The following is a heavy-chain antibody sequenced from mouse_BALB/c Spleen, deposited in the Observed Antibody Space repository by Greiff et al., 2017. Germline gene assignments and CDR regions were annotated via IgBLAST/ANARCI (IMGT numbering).Heavy chain of an antibody. CDR2: INPSSGYT. V-gene: IGHV1-4*01. CDR1: GYTFTSYT. J-gene: IGHJ4*01. Sequence: QVQLQQSGAELARPGASVKMSCKASGYTFTSYTMHWVKQRPGQGLEWIGYINPSSGYTNYNQKFKDKATLTADKSSSTAYMQLSSLTSEDSAVYYCASSPLLRNYYAMDYWGQGTSVTVSS. D-gene: IGHD1-2*01. CDR3: ASSPLLRNYYAMDY.